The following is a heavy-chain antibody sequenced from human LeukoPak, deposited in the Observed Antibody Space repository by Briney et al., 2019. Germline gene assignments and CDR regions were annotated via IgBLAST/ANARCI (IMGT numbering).Heavy chain of an antibody. V-gene: IGHV4-39*01. CDR1: GGSISSSSYY. Sequence: SETLSLTCTISGGSISSSSYYWGWIRQPRGKGLEWIGSIYDSGRTFSNPSLKSRVTMFVDTSKNQFSLKLSSVTATDTAVYYCARSSRFPLYYFDYWGQGTLVTVSS. D-gene: IGHD3-3*01. CDR2: IYDSGRT. CDR3: ARSSRFPLYYFDY. J-gene: IGHJ4*02.